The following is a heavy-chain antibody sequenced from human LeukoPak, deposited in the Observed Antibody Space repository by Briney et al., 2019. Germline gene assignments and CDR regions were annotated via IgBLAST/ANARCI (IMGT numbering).Heavy chain of an antibody. Sequence: ASVKVSCKASGYTFTGYYMHWVRQAPGQGLEWMGWINPNSGGTNYAQKFQGRVTMTRDTSISTAYMGLSRLRSDDTAVYYCARESVFGELVPRDLYPDYYYYGMDVWGQGTTVTVSS. CDR2: INPNSGGT. V-gene: IGHV1-2*02. CDR1: GYTFTGYY. J-gene: IGHJ6*02. CDR3: ARESVFGELVPRDLYPDYYYYGMDV. D-gene: IGHD3-10*02.